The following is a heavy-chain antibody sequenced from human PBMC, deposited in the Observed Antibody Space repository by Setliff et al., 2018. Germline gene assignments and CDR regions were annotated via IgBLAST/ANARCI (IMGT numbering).Heavy chain of an antibody. CDR2: IYYSGST. V-gene: IGHV4-31*03. CDR1: GGSISSGGYY. Sequence: SETLSLTCTVSGGSISSGGYYWSWIRQHPGKGLEWIGYIYYSGSTYYNPSLKSRVTISVDTSKNQFSLKLSSVTAADTAAYYCARMTGFLYTDVWGKGTTVTVSS. D-gene: IGHD3-3*01. J-gene: IGHJ6*03. CDR3: ARMTGFLYTDV.